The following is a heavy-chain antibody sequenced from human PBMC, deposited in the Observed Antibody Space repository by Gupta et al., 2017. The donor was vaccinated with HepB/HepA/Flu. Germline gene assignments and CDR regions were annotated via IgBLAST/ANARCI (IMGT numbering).Heavy chain of an antibody. Sequence: HLQLQESGPGLVKPSETLSLTCTVSGASISSRNSYWGWIRQPPGKGLEWIGRIYYSGHTYNNPSLRSRVTMSVDTSKNQFSLKLSSVTAADTAVYYCARLVNYILAVPPDTFDIWGQGTMVTASS. D-gene: IGHD1-7*01. V-gene: IGHV4-39*01. CDR3: ARLVNYILAVPPDTFDI. CDR1: GASISSRNSY. J-gene: IGHJ3*02. CDR2: IYYSGHT.